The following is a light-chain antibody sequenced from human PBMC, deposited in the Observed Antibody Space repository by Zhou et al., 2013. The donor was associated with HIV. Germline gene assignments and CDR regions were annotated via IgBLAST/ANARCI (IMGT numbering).Light chain of an antibody. J-gene: IGKJ1*01. CDR1: QAISNY. V-gene: IGKV1-27*01. CDR3: QKYNSAPQT. CDR2: GAS. Sequence: DIQMTQSPSSLSASVGDRVTITCRASQAISNYLAWYQQKPGKVPKLLIYGASTLQSGVPSRFSGSGSGTDFTLTISSQQPEDVATYYCQKYNSAPQTFGQGTKVEIK.